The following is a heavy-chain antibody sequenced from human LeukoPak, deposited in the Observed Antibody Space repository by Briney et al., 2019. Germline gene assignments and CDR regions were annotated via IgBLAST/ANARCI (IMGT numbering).Heavy chain of an antibody. J-gene: IGHJ4*02. CDR3: ARVRRGDYGEEVLDY. Sequence: VASVKVSCKASGYTFTINYMHWVRQAPGQGREWTGVINPSGGSTSYAQKFQGRVTMTRDTSTSTVYMELSSLRSEDTAVYYCARVRRGDYGEEVLDYWGQGTLVTVSS. V-gene: IGHV1-46*01. D-gene: IGHD4-17*01. CDR2: INPSGGST. CDR1: GYTFTINY.